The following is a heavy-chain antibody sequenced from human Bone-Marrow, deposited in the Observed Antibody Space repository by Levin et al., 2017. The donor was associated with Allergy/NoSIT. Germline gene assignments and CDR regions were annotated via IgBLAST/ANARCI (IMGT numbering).Heavy chain of an antibody. CDR3: ARVGWFGELLGWFDP. Sequence: ASVKVSCKASGYTFTSYYMHWVRQAPGQGLEWMGIINPSGGSTSYAQKFQGRVTMTRDTSTSTVYMELSSLRSEDTAVYYCARVGWFGELLGWFDPWGQGTLVTVSS. V-gene: IGHV1-46*01. J-gene: IGHJ5*02. D-gene: IGHD3-10*01. CDR2: INPSGGST. CDR1: GYTFTSYY.